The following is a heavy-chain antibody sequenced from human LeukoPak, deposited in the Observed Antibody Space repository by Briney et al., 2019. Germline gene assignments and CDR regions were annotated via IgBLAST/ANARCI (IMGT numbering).Heavy chain of an antibody. D-gene: IGHD3-10*01. J-gene: IGHJ4*02. CDR3: ARDLFTMVRGVIGIDY. CDR2: INSNSGGT. CDR1: GYTFTGYY. V-gene: IGHV1-2*02. Sequence: ASVKVSCKASGYTFTGYYMHWVRQAPGQGLEWMGWINSNSGGTNYAQKFQGRVTMTRDTSISTAYMELSRLRSDDTAVYYCARDLFTMVRGVIGIDYWGQGTLVTVSS.